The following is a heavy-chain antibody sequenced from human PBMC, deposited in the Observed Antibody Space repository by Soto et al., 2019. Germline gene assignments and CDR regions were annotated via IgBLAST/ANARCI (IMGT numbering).Heavy chain of an antibody. CDR1: GFTFSSYG. J-gene: IGHJ4*02. V-gene: IGHV3-30*18. D-gene: IGHD6-19*01. CDR3: AKDSGHRPEKGGVTSSGWYPTFDY. Sequence: GGSLRLSCAASGFTFSSYGMHWVRQAPGKGLEWVAVISYDGSNKYYADSVKGRFTISRDNSKNTLYLQMNSLRAEDTAVYYCAKDSGHRPEKGGVTSSGWYPTFDYWGQGTLVTVSS. CDR2: ISYDGSNK.